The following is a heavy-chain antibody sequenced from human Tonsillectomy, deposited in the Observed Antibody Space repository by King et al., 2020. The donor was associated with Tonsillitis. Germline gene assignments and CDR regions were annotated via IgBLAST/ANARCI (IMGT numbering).Heavy chain of an antibody. V-gene: IGHV3-30*02. CDR1: GFTFSSYG. D-gene: IGHD2-21*01. CDR3: AKEFFLLCFEGY. Sequence: VQLVESGGGVVQPGGSLRLSCAASGFTFSSYGMHWVRQDPGKGLEGVAFIRYDGSNKYYPDSVKGRFTISRDNSKNTLYLQMNSLRAEDTAVYYCAKEFFLLCFEGYWGQGTLVTVSS. J-gene: IGHJ4*02. CDR2: IRYDGSNK.